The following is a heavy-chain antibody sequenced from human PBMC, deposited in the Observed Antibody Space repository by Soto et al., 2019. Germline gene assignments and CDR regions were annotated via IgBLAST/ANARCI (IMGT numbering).Heavy chain of an antibody. CDR2: TYYRSKWYN. V-gene: IGHV6-1*01. CDR1: GDSVSSNSAA. J-gene: IGHJ6*02. D-gene: IGHD3-16*01. CDR3: AISTMGVFNYYYYGMDV. Sequence: TLSLTCAISGDSVSSNSAAWNWIRQSPSRGLEWLGRTYYRSKWYNGYAVSVKSRITINPDTSKNQFSLQLNSVTPEDTAVYYCAISTMGVFNYYYYGMDVWGQGTTVTVSS.